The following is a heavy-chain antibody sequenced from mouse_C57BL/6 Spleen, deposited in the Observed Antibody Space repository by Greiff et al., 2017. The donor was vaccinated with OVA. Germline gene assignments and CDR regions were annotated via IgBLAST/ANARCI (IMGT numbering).Heavy chain of an antibody. CDR2: IDPSDSYT. J-gene: IGHJ1*03. CDR3: ARRGNWYFDV. V-gene: IGHV1-50*01. Sequence: VQLQQPGAELVKPGASVKLSCKASGYTFTSYWMQWVKQRPGQGLEWIGEIDPSDSYTNYNQKFKGKATLNVDTSSSTAYMQLSSLTSEDSAVYYCARRGNWYFDVWGTGTTVTVSS. CDR1: GYTFTSYW.